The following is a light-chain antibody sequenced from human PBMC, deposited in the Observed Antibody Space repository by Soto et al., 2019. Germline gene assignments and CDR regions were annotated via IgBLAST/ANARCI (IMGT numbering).Light chain of an antibody. CDR1: QSISSW. V-gene: IGKV1-5*01. Sequence: IQMTQSPSTLSASVGDRVTVTCRASQSISSWLAWYQQKPGKAPKLLIYDASSLESGVPSRFSGSGSGTEFTLTISSLQPDDFATYYCQQYNSYSWTFGQGTKV. CDR3: QQYNSYSWT. J-gene: IGKJ1*01. CDR2: DAS.